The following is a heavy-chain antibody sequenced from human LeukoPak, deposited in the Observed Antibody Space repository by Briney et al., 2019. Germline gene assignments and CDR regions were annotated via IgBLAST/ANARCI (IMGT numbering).Heavy chain of an antibody. D-gene: IGHD5-24*01. V-gene: IGHV3-7*01. J-gene: IGHJ4*02. Sequence: PEGSLRLSCAASGFSLSAYWMTWVRQAPGKGLEWVANINRDGSQKNHVDSVKGRFTISRDNAKNSLYLQMNSLRAEDTAVYYCAREANDGVYYFDYWGQGTLVTVSS. CDR2: INRDGSQK. CDR3: AREANDGVYYFDY. CDR1: GFSLSAYW.